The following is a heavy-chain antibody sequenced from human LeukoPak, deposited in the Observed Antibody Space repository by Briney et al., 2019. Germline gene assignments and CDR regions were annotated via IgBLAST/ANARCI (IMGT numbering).Heavy chain of an antibody. D-gene: IGHD2-2*02. J-gene: IGHJ6*02. CDR2: INHSGST. CDR1: GGSFSGYY. CDR3: AIQGYCSSTSCYTGSIGMDV. V-gene: IGHV4-34*01. Sequence: SGTLSLTCAVYGGSFSGYYWSWIRQPPGKGLEWIGEINHSGSTNYNPSLKSRVTISVDTSKNQFSLKLSSVTAADTAVYYCAIQGYCSSTSCYTGSIGMDVWGQGTTVTVSS.